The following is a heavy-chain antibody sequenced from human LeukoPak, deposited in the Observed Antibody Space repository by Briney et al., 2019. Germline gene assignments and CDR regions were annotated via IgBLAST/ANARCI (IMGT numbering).Heavy chain of an antibody. CDR3: ARDQGWELDYFDY. D-gene: IGHD1-26*01. CDR1: GFTFSSYA. J-gene: IGHJ4*02. CDR2: ISGSGGST. V-gene: IGHV3-23*01. Sequence: GGSLRLSCAASGFTFSSYAMSWVRQAPGKGLEWVSAISGSGGSTYYADSVKGRFTISRDNSKNTLYLQMNSLRAEDTAVYYCARDQGWELDYFDYWGQGTLVTVSS.